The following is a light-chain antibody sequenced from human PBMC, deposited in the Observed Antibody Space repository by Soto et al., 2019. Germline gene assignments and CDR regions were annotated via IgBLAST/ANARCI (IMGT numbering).Light chain of an antibody. CDR3: GSWDSSLSAYV. CDR1: SSNIGGNS. J-gene: IGLJ1*01. V-gene: IGLV1-51*01. Sequence: QSVLTQPPSVSAAPGQKVTISCSGSSSNIGGNSVSWYQQLPGTAPKLLIYDDNKRPSGIPDRFSGSKSGTSATLGITGFQTGDGADYYCGSWDSSLSAYVFGTGIKVTV. CDR2: DDN.